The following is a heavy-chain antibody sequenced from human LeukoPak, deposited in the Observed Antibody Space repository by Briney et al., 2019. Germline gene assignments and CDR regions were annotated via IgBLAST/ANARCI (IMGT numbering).Heavy chain of an antibody. J-gene: IGHJ4*02. Sequence: PGGSLRLSCAASGFTFSSYAMSWVRQAPGKGLEGVSAISGSGGSTYYADSVKGRFTISRDNSKNKLYLQMNSLRAEDTAVHYCAKDSPESIAEAGTSDYWGQGTLVTVSS. CDR1: GFTFSSYA. D-gene: IGHD6-13*01. V-gene: IGHV3-23*01. CDR3: AKDSPESIAEAGTSDY. CDR2: ISGSGGST.